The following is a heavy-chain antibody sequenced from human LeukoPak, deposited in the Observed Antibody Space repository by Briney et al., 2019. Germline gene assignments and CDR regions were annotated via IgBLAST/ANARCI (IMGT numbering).Heavy chain of an antibody. J-gene: IGHJ3*02. CDR1: GGSISGYY. CDR3: ARNHDRDAFDI. CDR2: GTT. Sequence: SETLSLTCSVSGGSISGYYWTWIRQPAGKGLGWIGSGTTNYNPSLKSRVTMSVDRSKNQLSLKLRSVTAADTAVYYCARNHDRDAFDIWGQGTLVTVSS. D-gene: IGHD3-3*01. V-gene: IGHV4-4*07.